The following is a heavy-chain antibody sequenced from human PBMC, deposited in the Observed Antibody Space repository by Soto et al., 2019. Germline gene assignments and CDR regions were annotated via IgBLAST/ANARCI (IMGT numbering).Heavy chain of an antibody. CDR3: TTAGAPREFYYYYGMDV. V-gene: IGHV3-15*07. D-gene: IGHD1-26*01. CDR1: SVSNAW. J-gene: IGHJ6*02. Sequence: SVSNAWMTWVRQAPGKGLEWVGRIKSKTDGGTTDYAAPVKGRFTISRDDSKNTLYLQMNSLKTEDTAVYYCTTAGAPREFYYYYGMDVWGQGTTVTVSS. CDR2: IKSKTDGGTT.